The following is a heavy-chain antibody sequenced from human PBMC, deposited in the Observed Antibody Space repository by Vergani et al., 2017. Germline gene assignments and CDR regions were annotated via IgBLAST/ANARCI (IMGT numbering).Heavy chain of an antibody. D-gene: IGHD3-10*01. J-gene: IGHJ5*02. CDR3: ARRSITMVRGVIITSGWFDP. CDR1: GFTFSSYG. V-gene: IGHV3-33*01. CDR2: IWYDGSNK. Sequence: QVQLVESGGGVVQPGRSLRLSCAASGFTFSSYGMHWVRQAPGKGLEWVAVIWYDGSNKYYADSVKGRFTISRDNSKNTLYLQMNSLIAEDTAVYYCARRSITMVRGVIITSGWFDPWGQGTLVTVSS.